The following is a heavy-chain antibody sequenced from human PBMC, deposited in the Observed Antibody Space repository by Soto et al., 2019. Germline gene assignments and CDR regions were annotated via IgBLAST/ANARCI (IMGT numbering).Heavy chain of an antibody. CDR3: ARDQLEGNWFDP. D-gene: IGHD1-1*01. J-gene: IGHJ5*02. Sequence: QLQLQESGSGLVRPSQTLSLTCAVSGGSISSGGYSWNWIRQPPGKGLEGTGYIYHSGSTLNNPSLKSRVTISVDKSKNQFSLKLTSVTAADTAVYYCARDQLEGNWFDPWGQGTLVTVSS. V-gene: IGHV4-30-2*01. CDR1: GGSISSGGYS. CDR2: IYHSGST.